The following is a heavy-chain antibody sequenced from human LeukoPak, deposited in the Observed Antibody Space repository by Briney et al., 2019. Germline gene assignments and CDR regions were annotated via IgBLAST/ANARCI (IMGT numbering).Heavy chain of an antibody. J-gene: IGHJ4*02. CDR3: ASYDPYDSSAYFDY. Sequence: GGSLRLSCAASGFTFSSYAMHWVRQAPGKGLEWVAVISYDGSNKYYADSVKGRFTISRDNSKNTLYLQMNSLRAEDTAVYYCASYDPYDSSAYFDYWGQGTLVTVSS. D-gene: IGHD3-22*01. CDR2: ISYDGSNK. CDR1: GFTFSSYA. V-gene: IGHV3-30*04.